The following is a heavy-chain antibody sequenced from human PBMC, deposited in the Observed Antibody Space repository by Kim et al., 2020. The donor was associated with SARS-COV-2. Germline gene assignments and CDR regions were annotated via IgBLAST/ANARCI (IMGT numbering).Heavy chain of an antibody. CDR3: AKILSTRYCSAGSCSRPFDY. J-gene: IGHJ4*02. CDR1: GFTFDDYA. Sequence: GGSLRLSCAASGFTFDDYAMHWVRQAPGKGLEWVSSINWNSNSIAYADSVKGRFTISRDYAKNSLYLQMNSLRAEDTAFYYCAKILSTRYCSAGSCSRPFDYWGQGTLVTVSS. D-gene: IGHD2-15*01. CDR2: INWNSNSI. V-gene: IGHV3-9*01.